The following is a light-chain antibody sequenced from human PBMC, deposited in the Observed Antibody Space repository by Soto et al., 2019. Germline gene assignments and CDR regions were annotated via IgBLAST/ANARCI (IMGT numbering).Light chain of an antibody. CDR1: SSDVGRYNY. Sequence: SALTRPASGSGAALQGSTISCTGTSSDVGRYNYVSWYQQHPGKAPTLIIYDVINRPSGVSHRFSASKSGNTASLTISGLQAEDEADYYCTSYTTSATYVIGTGTKVTVL. V-gene: IGLV2-14*03. J-gene: IGLJ1*01. CDR2: DVI. CDR3: TSYTTSATYV.